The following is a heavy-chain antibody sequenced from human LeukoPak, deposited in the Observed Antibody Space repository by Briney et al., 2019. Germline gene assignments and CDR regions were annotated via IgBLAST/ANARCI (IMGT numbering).Heavy chain of an antibody. V-gene: IGHV4-4*07. J-gene: IGHJ4*02. CDR3: ARGGKATVVTL. CDR1: GGSINSYH. D-gene: IGHD4-23*01. CDR2: LYSSGSF. Sequence: ASETLSLTCNVSGGSINSYHWSWIRQPAGEGLEWIGRLYSSGSFNYNPSLKSRVSMSVDTSKNQFSLKLTSVTAADTAVYFCARGGKATVVTLWGPGILVTVS.